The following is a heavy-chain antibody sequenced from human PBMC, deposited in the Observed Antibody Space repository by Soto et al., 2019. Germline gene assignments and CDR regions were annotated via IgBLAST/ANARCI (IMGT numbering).Heavy chain of an antibody. V-gene: IGHV3-30*03. CDR1: GFTFSSYG. CDR3: SSHFDL. J-gene: IGHJ2*01. Sequence: QVQLVESGGGVVQPGRSLRLSCAASGFTFSSYGMHWVRQAPGKGLEWVAVISYDGSNKYYADSVKGRFTISRDNSKNTRYRQMNSLRAEDTAVYYCSSHFDLWGRGTLVTVSS. CDR2: ISYDGSNK.